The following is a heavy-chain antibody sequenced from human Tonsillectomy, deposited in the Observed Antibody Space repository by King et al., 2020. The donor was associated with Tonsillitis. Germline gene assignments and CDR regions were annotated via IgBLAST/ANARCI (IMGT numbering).Heavy chain of an antibody. J-gene: IGHJ5*02. D-gene: IGHD2-21*02. CDR3: SRAHFVVETGPWLDP. CDR1: GYTFTNYG. Sequence: QLVQSGAEVKQPGASVKVSCKASGYTFTNYGVSWVRQAPGQGLEWMGWISAYNGNTNYAQKLQGRVTMTTDTSTSTAYMELRSLRSDDTAVYYCSRAHFVVETGPWLDPWGQGTLVTVSS. CDR2: ISAYNGNT. V-gene: IGHV1-18*04.